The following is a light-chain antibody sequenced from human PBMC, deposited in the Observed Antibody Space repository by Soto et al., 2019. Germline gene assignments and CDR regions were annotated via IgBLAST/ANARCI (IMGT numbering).Light chain of an antibody. Sequence: EIVLTQSPGTLSLSPGERATLSCRASQSVDSSYLAWYQQKPGQAPRLLIYGASSRATGIPDRFSGSGSGTHFTLTISRLEPEDFAVYYCQQLGSPFTFGPGTKVDIK. CDR3: QQLGSPFT. CDR1: QSVDSSY. CDR2: GAS. V-gene: IGKV3-20*01. J-gene: IGKJ3*01.